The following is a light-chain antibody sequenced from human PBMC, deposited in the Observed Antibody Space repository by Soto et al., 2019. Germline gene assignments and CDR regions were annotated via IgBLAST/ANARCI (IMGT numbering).Light chain of an antibody. V-gene: IGLV2-14*01. CDR1: NSDVGGYNY. CDR3: NAYTTSNTWV. Sequence: QSALTQPASVSGSPGQSITISCTGTNSDVGGYNYVSWYQQHPGKAPKLMIYEVTNRPSGVSNRFSGSRSGNTASLTISGLQAEDEAYYYCNAYTTSNTWVFGGGTKLTVL. CDR2: EVT. J-gene: IGLJ3*02.